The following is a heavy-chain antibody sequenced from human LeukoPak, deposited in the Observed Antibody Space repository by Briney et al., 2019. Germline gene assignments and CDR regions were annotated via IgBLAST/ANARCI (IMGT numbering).Heavy chain of an antibody. CDR1: GGSISSGGYY. CDR3: ARDPSGYFNY. V-gene: IGHV4-61*08. CDR2: IYYSGST. Sequence: SQTLSLTCTVSGGSISSGGYYWSWIRQPPGKGLEWIGYIYYSGSTNYNPSLKSRVTISVDTSKNQFSLKLSSVTAADTAVYYCARDPSGYFNYWGQGTLATVSS. J-gene: IGHJ4*02. D-gene: IGHD3-22*01.